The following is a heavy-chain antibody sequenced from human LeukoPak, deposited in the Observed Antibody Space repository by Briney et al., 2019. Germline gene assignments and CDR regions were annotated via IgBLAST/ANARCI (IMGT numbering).Heavy chain of an antibody. CDR1: GYTFTSYG. CDR3: ARGGTGTTPY. J-gene: IGHJ4*02. CDR2: IIPIFGTA. D-gene: IGHD1-7*01. V-gene: IGHV1-69*13. Sequence: ASVKVSCKASGYTFTSYGISWVRQAPGQGLEWMGGIIPIFGTANYAQKFQGRVTITADESTSTAYMELSSLRSEDTAVYYCARGGTGTTPYWGQGTLVTVSS.